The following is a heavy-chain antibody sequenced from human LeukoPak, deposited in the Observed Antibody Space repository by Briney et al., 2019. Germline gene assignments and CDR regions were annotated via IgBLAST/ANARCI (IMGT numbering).Heavy chain of an antibody. D-gene: IGHD3-22*01. Sequence: SETLSLTCTVSGGSISSYYWSWIRQPPGKGLEWIGYIYYSGSTNYNPSLKSRVTISVDTSKNQFSLKLSSVTAADTAVYYCARDSSGFNYWGQGTLVTVSS. CDR2: IYYSGST. J-gene: IGHJ4*02. V-gene: IGHV4-59*12. CDR1: GGSISSYY. CDR3: ARDSSGFNY.